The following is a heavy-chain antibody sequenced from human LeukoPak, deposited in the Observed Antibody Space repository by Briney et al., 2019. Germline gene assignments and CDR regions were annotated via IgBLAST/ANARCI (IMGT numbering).Heavy chain of an antibody. D-gene: IGHD2/OR15-2a*01. CDR1: GVTFSSYG. V-gene: IGHV3-30*18. CDR2: ISYDGSNK. Sequence: GRSLRLSCAASGVTFSSYGMHWVRQAPGKGLEWVAVISYDGSNKYYADSVKGRFTISRDNSKNTLYLQMNSLRAEDTAVYYCAKRSLYYYYGMDVWGQGTTVTVSS. J-gene: IGHJ6*02. CDR3: AKRSLYYYYGMDV.